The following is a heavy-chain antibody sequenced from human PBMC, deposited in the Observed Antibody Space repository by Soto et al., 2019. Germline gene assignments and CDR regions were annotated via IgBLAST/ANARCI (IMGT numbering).Heavy chain of an antibody. Sequence: QVQLVESGGGVVQPGRSLRLSCAASGFTFSSYGMHWVRQAPGKGLEWVAVIWYDGSNKYYADSVKGRFTISRDNSKNTLYLQMNSLRAEDTAVYYCARGFGEQWLAFFPFDYWGQGTLVTVSS. CDR1: GFTFSSYG. CDR3: ARGFGEQWLAFFPFDY. CDR2: IWYDGSNK. J-gene: IGHJ4*02. D-gene: IGHD6-19*01. V-gene: IGHV3-33*01.